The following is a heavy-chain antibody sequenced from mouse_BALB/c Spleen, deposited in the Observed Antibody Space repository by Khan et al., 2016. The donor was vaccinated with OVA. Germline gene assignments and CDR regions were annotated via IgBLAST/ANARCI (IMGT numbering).Heavy chain of an antibody. CDR3: ALYGSRGDY. CDR2: ILPGSGDT. J-gene: IGHJ2*01. CDR1: GFTFSNYW. D-gene: IGHD1-1*01. V-gene: IGHV1-9*01. Sequence: QVQLKQSGAELMKPGASVKISCKATGFTFSNYWIEWVKQRPGHGIEWIGQILPGSGDTNYNEKFAGKATFTADTSSNTAYMQLSSLTSEDSAVYYCALYGSRGDYWGQGTTHTVSA.